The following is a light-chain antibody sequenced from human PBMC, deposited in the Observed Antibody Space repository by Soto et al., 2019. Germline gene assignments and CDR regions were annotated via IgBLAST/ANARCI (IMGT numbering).Light chain of an antibody. CDR3: LLDYAYFWA. J-gene: IGKJ1*01. Sequence: DIQMTQSPSTLSGSVGDRVTITCRASQTISSWLAWYQQKPGKAPKLLIYAASTLQSGVPSRFSGSGFGTDFTLTINSLQPEDFATYYCLLDYAYFWAFGQGTKVDIK. V-gene: IGKV1-5*01. CDR2: AAS. CDR1: QTISSW.